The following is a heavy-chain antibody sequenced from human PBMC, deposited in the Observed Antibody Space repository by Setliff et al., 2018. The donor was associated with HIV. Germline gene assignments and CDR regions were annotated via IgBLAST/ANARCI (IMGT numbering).Heavy chain of an antibody. CDR3: ARGNPAITVGSTRDYYRMDV. Sequence: LSLTCTVSGGSISSGDYYWSWIRQPPGKGLEWIGYIYYSGSTYYNPSLKRRVTISVDTSKNQFSLKLSSVTAADTAVYYCARGNPAITVGSTRDYYRMDVWGQGTTVTVSS. V-gene: IGHV4-30-4*08. J-gene: IGHJ6*02. CDR1: GGSISSGDYY. D-gene: IGHD6-19*01. CDR2: IYYSGST.